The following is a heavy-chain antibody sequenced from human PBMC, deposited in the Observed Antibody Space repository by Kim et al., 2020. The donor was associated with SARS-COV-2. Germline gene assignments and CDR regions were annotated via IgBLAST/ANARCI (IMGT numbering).Heavy chain of an antibody. Sequence: SETLSLTCTVSGGSISSGGYYWSWIRQHPGKGLEWIGYIYYSGSTYYNPSLKSRVTISVDMSKNQFSLKLSSVTAADTAVYYCATSIAAAGPFDYWGQGTLVTVSS. D-gene: IGHD6-13*01. CDR2: IYYSGST. J-gene: IGHJ4*02. CDR1: GGSISSGGYY. V-gene: IGHV4-31*03. CDR3: ATSIAAAGPFDY.